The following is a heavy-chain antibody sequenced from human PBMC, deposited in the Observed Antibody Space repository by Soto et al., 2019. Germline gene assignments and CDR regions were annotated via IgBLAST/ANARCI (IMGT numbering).Heavy chain of an antibody. D-gene: IGHD6-19*01. J-gene: IGHJ1*01. CDR2: ISGSGGST. V-gene: IGHV3-23*01. CDR1: GFTFSSYA. CDR3: AKDSGYSSGGTGLEYFQH. Sequence: GGSLRLSCAASGFTFSSYAMSWVRQAPGKGLEWVSAISGSGGSTYYADSVKGRFTISRDNSKNTLYLQMNSLRAEDTAVYYCAKDSGYSSGGTGLEYFQHWGQGTLVTVSS.